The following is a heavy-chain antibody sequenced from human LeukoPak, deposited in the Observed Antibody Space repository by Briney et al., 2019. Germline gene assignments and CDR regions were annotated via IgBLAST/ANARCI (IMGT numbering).Heavy chain of an antibody. Sequence: GGSLRLSCAASGFTFSSYGMHWVRQTPGKGLEWVAVIWYGGSNKYYADSVKGRFTISRDNAKNSLYLQMNSLRAEDTAVYYCARDYSGSYYPGYWGQGTLITVSS. D-gene: IGHD1-26*01. CDR3: ARDYSGSYYPGY. CDR2: IWYGGSNK. V-gene: IGHV3-33*08. CDR1: GFTFSSYG. J-gene: IGHJ4*02.